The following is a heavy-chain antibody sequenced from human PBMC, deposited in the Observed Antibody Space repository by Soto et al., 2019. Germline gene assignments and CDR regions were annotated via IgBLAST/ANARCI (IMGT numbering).Heavy chain of an antibody. Sequence: ASVKVSCKASGGTFSSYAISWVRQAPGQGLEWMGGIIPIFGAANYAQKFQGRVTITADESTSTAYMELSSLRSEDTAVYYCARDYCTNGVCYLPGMDVWGQGTTVTVSS. CDR3: ARDYCTNGVCYLPGMDV. D-gene: IGHD2-8*01. V-gene: IGHV1-69*13. CDR2: IIPIFGAA. CDR1: GGTFSSYA. J-gene: IGHJ6*02.